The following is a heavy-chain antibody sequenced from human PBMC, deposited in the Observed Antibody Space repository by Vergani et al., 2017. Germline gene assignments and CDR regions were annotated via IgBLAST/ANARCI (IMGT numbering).Heavy chain of an antibody. V-gene: IGHV3-30*02. D-gene: IGHD2/OR15-2a*01. CDR3: ANSVIAGNVGVAYFGMDV. CDR2: IRHDGSSE. CDR1: GFTLNTYG. Sequence: VQLVESGGGLVKPGGSLRLSCAASGFTLNTYGIHWVRQAPGKGLEWVSFIRHDGSSEYYGDSVKGRFTISRDKSQNTVNLQMNSLRTEDTAVYFCANSVIAGNVGVAYFGMDVWGRGTTVTVSS. J-gene: IGHJ6*02.